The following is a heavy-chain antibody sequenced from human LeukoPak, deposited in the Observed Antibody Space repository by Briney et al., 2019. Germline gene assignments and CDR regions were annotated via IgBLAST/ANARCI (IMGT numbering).Heavy chain of an antibody. CDR3: ARRGEMATIPLDY. CDR1: GYSFTSSW. D-gene: IGHD5-24*01. CDR2: IYPGDSDT. Sequence: GESLKISCKGSGYSFTSSWIGWVRQMPGKGLEWMGIIYPGDSDTRYSPSFQGQVTISADKPISTAYLQWSSLKASDTAMYYCARRGEMATIPLDYWGQGTLVTVSS. V-gene: IGHV5-51*01. J-gene: IGHJ4*02.